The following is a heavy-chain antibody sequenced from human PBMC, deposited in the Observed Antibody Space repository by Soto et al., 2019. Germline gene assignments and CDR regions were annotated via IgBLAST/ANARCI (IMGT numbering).Heavy chain of an antibody. D-gene: IGHD6-19*01. V-gene: IGHV5-51*01. J-gene: IGHJ4*02. CDR3: ARVQWLVGDY. CDR2: IYPGDSET. CDR1: GFTFTNYW. Sequence: GESLKISCRGSGFTFTNYWIAWVRQMPGKGLEWMGIIYPGDSETSYNPSLKSRVTISVDTSKNQFSLKLSSVTAAGTAVYYCARVQWLVGDYWGQGTLVTVSS.